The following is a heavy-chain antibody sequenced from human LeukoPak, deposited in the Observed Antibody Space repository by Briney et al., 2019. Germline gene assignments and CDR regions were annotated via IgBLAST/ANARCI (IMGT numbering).Heavy chain of an antibody. D-gene: IGHD2-15*01. V-gene: IGHV4-4*07. CDR2: IYTSGCT. CDR3: ARVMRDCSGGSCYYAHFDY. CDR1: GGSISSYH. J-gene: IGHJ4*02. Sequence: PSETLSLTCTVSGGSISSYHWSWIPQPAGKGLEWIRRIYTSGCTNYNPSLKSPVTLSEDTSKNQFSLKLSSVTAADAAVYYCARVMRDCSGGSCYYAHFDYWGQGTLVTVSS.